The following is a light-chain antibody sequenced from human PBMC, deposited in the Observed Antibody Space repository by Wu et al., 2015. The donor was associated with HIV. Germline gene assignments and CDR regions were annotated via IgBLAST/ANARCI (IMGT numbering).Light chain of an antibody. V-gene: IGKV1-27*01. Sequence: DIQMTQSPSSLSASVGDRVTITCRASQGISNFLAWYQQKPGKPPKVLIYAASTLQSGVPSRFSGSGSGTDFTLTISSLQPDDFATYYCQHLNNYSPLYTFGQGTKVEIK. J-gene: IGKJ2*01. CDR3: QHLNNYSPLYT. CDR2: AAS. CDR1: QGISNF.